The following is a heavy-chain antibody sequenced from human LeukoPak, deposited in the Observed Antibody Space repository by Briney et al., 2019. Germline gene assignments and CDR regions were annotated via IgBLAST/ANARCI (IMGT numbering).Heavy chain of an antibody. Sequence: ASVKVSCKASGYTFTSYYKHWVRQAPGQGLEWMGIINPSGGSTSYAQKFQGRVTMTRDTSTSTVYMELSSLRSEDTAVYYCASGYCSGGSCGTYFDYWGQGTLVTVSS. CDR1: GYTFTSYY. CDR3: ASGYCSGGSCGTYFDY. J-gene: IGHJ4*02. V-gene: IGHV1-46*01. CDR2: INPSGGST. D-gene: IGHD2-15*01.